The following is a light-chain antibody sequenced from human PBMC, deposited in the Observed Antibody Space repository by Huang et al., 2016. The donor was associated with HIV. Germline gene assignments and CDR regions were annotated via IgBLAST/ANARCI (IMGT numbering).Light chain of an antibody. V-gene: IGKV2D-29*02. CDR2: EVS. J-gene: IGKJ1*01. Sequence: DIVMTQTPLSLSVTPGQPASMSCNSSQSLLCDDRKTYLYWFHQKPGQSPHLLIYEVSKRLSGVPDRFSGSGSGTDFTLRISRVEAEDVGIYYCMQSKQFPLTFGQGTKVEIK. CDR1: QSLLCDDRKTY. CDR3: MQSKQFPLT.